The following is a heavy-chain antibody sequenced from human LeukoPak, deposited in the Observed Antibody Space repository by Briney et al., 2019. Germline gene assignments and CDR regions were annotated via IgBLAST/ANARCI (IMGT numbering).Heavy chain of an antibody. CDR1: GFTFSTYW. CDR3: ARGGELLRPADY. V-gene: IGHV3-7*01. D-gene: IGHD1-26*01. Sequence: PGGSLRLSCASSGFTFSTYWMTWVRQAPGKGLEWVANIKQDGSETYYVDSVKGRFTISRDKAKNSLYLQMNNLRAEDTAVYYCARGGELLRPADYWGQGTLVTVSS. CDR2: IKQDGSET. J-gene: IGHJ4*02.